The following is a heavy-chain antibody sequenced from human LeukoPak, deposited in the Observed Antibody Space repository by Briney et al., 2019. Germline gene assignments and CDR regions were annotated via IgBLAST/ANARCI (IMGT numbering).Heavy chain of an antibody. Sequence: SETLSLTCAVYGGSFSGYYWSWIRQPPGKGLEWIGEINHSGSTNYNPSLKSRVTISVDTSKNQFSPKLSSVTAADTAVYYCARGLGYGDYDNWFDPWGQGTLVTVSS. J-gene: IGHJ5*02. CDR1: GGSFSGYY. CDR3: ARGLGYGDYDNWFDP. D-gene: IGHD4-17*01. CDR2: INHSGST. V-gene: IGHV4-34*01.